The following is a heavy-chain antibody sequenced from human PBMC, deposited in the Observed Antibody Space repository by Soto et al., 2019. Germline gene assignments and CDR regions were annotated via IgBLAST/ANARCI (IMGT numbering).Heavy chain of an antibody. J-gene: IGHJ4*02. D-gene: IGHD4-4*01. V-gene: IGHV3-33*01. CDR3: VRSNYVTWEFDY. Sequence: QVQLVESGGGVVQPGRSLRLSCAASGFTFSSYGMHWVRQAPGKGLEWVAVIWYDGSNKYYADSVKGRFTISRDNSKNTLYLQMNSLRAEDTAVYYCVRSNYVTWEFDYWGQGTLVTVSS. CDR2: IWYDGSNK. CDR1: GFTFSSYG.